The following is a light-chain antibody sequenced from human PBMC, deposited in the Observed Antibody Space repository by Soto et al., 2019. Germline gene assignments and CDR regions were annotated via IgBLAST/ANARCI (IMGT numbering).Light chain of an antibody. CDR1: SSNVGGNP. CDR2: TNT. V-gene: IGLV1-44*01. J-gene: IGLJ1*01. Sequence: LTQPPSASGTPGQRVTISCSGSSSNVGGNPVNWYQHVPTTAPKLLIYTNTQRPSGVPDRFSGSKSGTSASLAISGLQSEDEADYYCASWDDSLNGPVFGTGTKVTVL. CDR3: ASWDDSLNGPV.